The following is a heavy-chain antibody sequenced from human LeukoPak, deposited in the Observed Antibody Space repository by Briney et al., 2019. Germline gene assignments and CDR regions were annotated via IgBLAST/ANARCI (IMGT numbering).Heavy chain of an antibody. D-gene: IGHD6-19*01. CDR1: GFTFSSYA. CDR2: VSGRGDST. Sequence: PGGSLRLSCAASGFTFSSYAMSWVRQAPGKGLEWVSTVSGRGDSTYYADSVKGRSVKGRFTISRDNSKNMLYLQMNSLRAEDTAVYFCAKDLRGSSGYYDYYYYGMDVWGQGTTVTVSS. V-gene: IGHV3-23*01. CDR3: AKDLRGSSGYYDYYYYGMDV. J-gene: IGHJ6*02.